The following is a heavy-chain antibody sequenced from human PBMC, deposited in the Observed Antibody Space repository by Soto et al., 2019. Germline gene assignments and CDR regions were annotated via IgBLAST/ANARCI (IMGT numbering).Heavy chain of an antibody. CDR2: IYYSGST. D-gene: IGHD3-9*01. CDR3: ARSLRYFDWLFSYNWFDP. V-gene: IGHV4-30-4*01. J-gene: IGHJ5*02. CDR1: GGSISSGDYY. Sequence: KSSETLSLTCTVSGGSISSGDYYWSWIRQPPGEGLEWIGYIYYSGSTYYNPSLKSRVTISVDTSKNQFSLKLSSVTAADTAVYYCARSLRYFDWLFSYNWFDPWGQGTLVTVYS.